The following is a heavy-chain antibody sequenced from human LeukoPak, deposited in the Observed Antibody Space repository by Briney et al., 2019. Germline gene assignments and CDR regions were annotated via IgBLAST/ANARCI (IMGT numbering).Heavy chain of an antibody. Sequence: PGGSLRLSCAASGCTFSSYSMYWVLQAPGKGLEWVSSISSSSSYIYYADSVKGRFTISRDNAKNSLYLQMNSLRAEDTAVYYCAKDSQYYDSSGHYAVYFNYYMDVWGKGTTVTVSS. J-gene: IGHJ6*03. CDR3: AKDSQYYDSSGHYAVYFNYYMDV. CDR1: GCTFSSYS. CDR2: ISSSSSYI. V-gene: IGHV3-21*01. D-gene: IGHD3-22*01.